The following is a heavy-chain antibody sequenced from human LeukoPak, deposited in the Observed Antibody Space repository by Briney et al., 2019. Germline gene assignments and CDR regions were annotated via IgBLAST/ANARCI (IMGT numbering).Heavy chain of an antibody. Sequence: ASVKVSCKASGGTFSSYAISWVRQAPGQGLEWMGGIIPIFGTANYAQKFQGRVTITADESTSTAYMELSSLRSEDTAVYYCAREGYCSSTSCPPYYYYYMDVWGKGTTVTVSS. D-gene: IGHD2-2*01. CDR1: GGTFSSYA. CDR2: IIPIFGTA. J-gene: IGHJ6*03. V-gene: IGHV1-69*13. CDR3: AREGYCSSTSCPPYYYYYMDV.